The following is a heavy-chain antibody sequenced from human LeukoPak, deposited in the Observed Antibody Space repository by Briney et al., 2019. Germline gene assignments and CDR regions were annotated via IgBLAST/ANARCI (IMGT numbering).Heavy chain of an antibody. CDR3: TRDLPYKCSSTSCPPRWFDP. D-gene: IGHD2-2*01. Sequence: GRSLRLFCTASGFTFGDYAMSWFRQAPGKGLEWVGFIRSKAYGGTTEYAASVKGRFTISRDDSKSIAYLQMNSLKTEDTAVYYCTRDLPYKCSSTSCPPRWFDPWGQGTLVTVSS. CDR1: GFTFGDYA. V-gene: IGHV3-49*03. J-gene: IGHJ5*02. CDR2: IRSKAYGGTT.